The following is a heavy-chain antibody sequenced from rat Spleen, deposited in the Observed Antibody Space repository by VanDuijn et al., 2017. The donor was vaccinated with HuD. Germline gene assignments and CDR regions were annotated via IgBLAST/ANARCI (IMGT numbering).Heavy chain of an antibody. V-gene: IGHV5-25*01. Sequence: EVELVESGGGLVQPGRSMKLSCAASGFTFSNYGMAWVRQAPTKGLEWVASISTSGGSTYYRDSVKGRFTISRDNAKSTLYLQVDSLRSEDTATYYCARQDTSGYSNWFAYWGQGTLVTVSS. J-gene: IGHJ3*01. CDR3: ARQDTSGYSNWFAY. D-gene: IGHD4-3*01. CDR1: GFTFSNYG. CDR2: ISTSGGST.